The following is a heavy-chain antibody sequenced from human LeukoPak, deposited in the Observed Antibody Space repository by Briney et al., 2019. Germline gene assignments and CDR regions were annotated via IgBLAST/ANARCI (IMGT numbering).Heavy chain of an antibody. CDR2: FDPEDGET. D-gene: IGHD3-10*01. CDR3: ATDTLSMVPGYYYGMDV. J-gene: IGHJ6*02. CDR1: GHTLTELS. V-gene: IGHV1-24*01. Sequence: ASVKVSCKVSGHTLTELSMHWVRQAPGKGLEWMGGFDPEDGETIYAQKFQGRVTMTEDTSTDTAYMELSSLRSEDTAVYYCATDTLSMVPGYYYGMDVWGQGTTVTVSS.